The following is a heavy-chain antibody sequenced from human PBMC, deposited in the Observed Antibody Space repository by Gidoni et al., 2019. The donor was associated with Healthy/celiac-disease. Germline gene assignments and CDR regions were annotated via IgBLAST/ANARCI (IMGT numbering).Heavy chain of an antibody. CDR3: ARDAYYAWDY. V-gene: IGHV3-33*01. J-gene: IGHJ4*02. CDR1: GFTFSSYG. CDR2: IWYDGSNK. Sequence: QVQLVESGGGVVQPGRSLRLSCAASGFTFSSYGMHWVRQAPGKGREWVAVIWYDGSNKYYADSVKGRFTISRDNSKNTLYLQMNSLRAEDTAVYYCARDAYYAWDYWGQGTLVTVSS. D-gene: IGHD1-26*01.